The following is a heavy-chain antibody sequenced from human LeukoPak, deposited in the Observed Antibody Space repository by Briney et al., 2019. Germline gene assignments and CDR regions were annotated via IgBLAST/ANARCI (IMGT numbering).Heavy chain of an antibody. CDR3: AKDVGVILYDY. J-gene: IGHJ4*02. Sequence: ESGGSLRLSCATSGFTFSHYAMAWVRQAPGKGLEWVSTISDSGGDTHYADSVKGRFAISRDNSRNTLYLQMNSLRAEDTAVYYCAKDVGVILYDYWGQGTLVTVSS. V-gene: IGHV3-23*01. CDR2: ISDSGGDT. CDR1: GFTFSHYA. D-gene: IGHD3-10*01.